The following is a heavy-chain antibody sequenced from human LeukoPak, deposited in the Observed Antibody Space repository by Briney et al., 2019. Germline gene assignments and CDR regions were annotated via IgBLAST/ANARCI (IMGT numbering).Heavy chain of an antibody. CDR1: GFSFDDYG. V-gene: IGHV3-20*04. J-gene: IGHJ4*02. Sequence: GGSLRLSCAASGFSFDDYGMNWVRQAPGKGLEWVCRINANGASTAYADSVKGRFTISRDNAKNSLYLQMNSLRAEDTALYYCARDDSSGWYYFDYWGQGTLVTVSS. CDR2: INANGAST. D-gene: IGHD6-19*01. CDR3: ARDDSSGWYYFDY.